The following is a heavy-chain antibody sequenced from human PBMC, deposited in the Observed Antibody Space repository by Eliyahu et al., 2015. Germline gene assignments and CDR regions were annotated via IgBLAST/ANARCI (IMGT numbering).Heavy chain of an antibody. J-gene: IGHJ6*02. CDR3: ARGKYCSSTSCWAYYYYGMDV. V-gene: IGHV4-34*01. CDR2: INHSGST. D-gene: IGHD2-2*01. CDR1: GGSFSGYY. Sequence: QVQLQQWGAGLLKPSETLSLTCAVYGGSFSGYYWXWIRXPPGKGLEWIGEINHSGSTNYNPSLKSRVTISVDTSKNQFSLKLSSVTAADTAVYYCARGKYCSSTSCWAYYYYGMDVWGQGTTVTVSS.